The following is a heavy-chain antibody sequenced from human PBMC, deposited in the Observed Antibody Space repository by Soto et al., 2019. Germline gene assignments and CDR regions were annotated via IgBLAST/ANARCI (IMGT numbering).Heavy chain of an antibody. Sequence: SQSPSLTCAISGDSVSSNGAASNWSRQSPSRGLQWLVRTYYRSKWNNDYAVAVKSLITINPDTSKTQFSLQLSPVTPEDTAVYCCARGHAGTMDVWGQGTTVTVSS. V-gene: IGHV6-1*01. J-gene: IGHJ6*02. CDR3: ARGHAGTMDV. D-gene: IGHD1-1*01. CDR2: TYYRSKWNN. CDR1: GDSVSSNGAA.